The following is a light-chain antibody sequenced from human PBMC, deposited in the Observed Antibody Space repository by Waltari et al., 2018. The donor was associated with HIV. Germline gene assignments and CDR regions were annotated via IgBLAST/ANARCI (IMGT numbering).Light chain of an antibody. CDR2: FAS. CDR3: LQSSTFPYT. J-gene: IGKJ2*01. V-gene: IGKV6-21*01. Sequence: EIVLTQSPDFQSVTPRERVTITCRARQNTGTSLHWYPKKPNQSPRLLIKFASQSCSGVPSRFSGSGSGTDFTLTINSLEPEDAATYYCLQSSTFPYTFGQGTKLEIK. CDR1: QNTGTS.